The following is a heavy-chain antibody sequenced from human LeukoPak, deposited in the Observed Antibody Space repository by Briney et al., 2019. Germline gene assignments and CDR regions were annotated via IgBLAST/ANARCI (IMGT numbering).Heavy chain of an antibody. Sequence: RGESLKISCKGSGYSFTSYWIGWVRQMPGKGLEWMGIIYPGDSDTRYSPSFQGQVTISADKSISTAYLQWSSLKASDTAMYYCARQGVEMATIQDYYYMDVWGKGTTVTVSS. J-gene: IGHJ6*03. CDR3: ARQGVEMATIQDYYYMDV. D-gene: IGHD5-24*01. CDR2: IYPGDSDT. V-gene: IGHV5-51*01. CDR1: GYSFTSYW.